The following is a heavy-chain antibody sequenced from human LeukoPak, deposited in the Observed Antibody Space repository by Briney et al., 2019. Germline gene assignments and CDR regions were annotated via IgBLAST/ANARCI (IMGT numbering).Heavy chain of an antibody. J-gene: IGHJ6*03. CDR3: ARGPSYCSSTSCHELKYYYYYMDV. Sequence: GASVKVSCKASGYTFTSFDFNWVREATGQGFGRMGGWTPNYCNTASAQKFQGRVTMTRNTVISTAYMELSSLRSEDTAVYYCARGPSYCSSTSCHELKYYYYYMDVWGKGTTVTVSS. CDR1: GYTFTSFD. D-gene: IGHD2-2*01. V-gene: IGHV1-8*01. CDR2: WTPNYCNT.